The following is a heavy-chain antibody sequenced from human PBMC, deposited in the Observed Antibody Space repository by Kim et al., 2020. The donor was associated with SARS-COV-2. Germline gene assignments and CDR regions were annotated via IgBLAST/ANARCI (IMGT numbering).Heavy chain of an antibody. J-gene: IGHJ4*02. V-gene: IGHV1-69*01. CDR3: ARVGGYDSSGYYSDY. Sequence: KFQGRVPITADESTSTAYMELSSLRSEDTAVYYCARVGGYDSSGYYSDYWGQGTLVTVSS. D-gene: IGHD3-22*01.